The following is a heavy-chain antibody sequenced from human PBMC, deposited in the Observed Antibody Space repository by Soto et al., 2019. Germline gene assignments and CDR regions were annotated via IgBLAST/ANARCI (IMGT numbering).Heavy chain of an antibody. V-gene: IGHV4-59*08. CDR3: AKRYGSCFDY. D-gene: IGHD5-18*01. J-gene: IGHJ4*02. CDR2: IYSSGST. CDR1: GGSISSYY. Sequence: QVQLQESGPGLVKPSETLSLTCTVSGGSISSYYWSWLRRPPGKGLALIGYIYSSGSTNYNPSLKSRVTISVDTSKNRFSLMLSSVTAADTAVYYCAKRYGSCFDYWCQGTLVTVSS.